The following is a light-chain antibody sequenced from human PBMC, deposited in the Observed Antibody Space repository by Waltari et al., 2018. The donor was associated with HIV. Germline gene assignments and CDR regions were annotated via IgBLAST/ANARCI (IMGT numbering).Light chain of an antibody. CDR1: SSNVGGYHS. Sequence: QSALTQPASASGSPGQSNTTSCTGPSSNVGGYHSLSCYQQQPGKAPKLMIYEVSNRPSGGSNRFSGSKSGNTASLTISGLQAEDEADYYCSSYTSSSTQVVGGGTKLTVL. CDR3: SSYTSSSTQV. V-gene: IGLV2-14*01. CDR2: EVS. J-gene: IGLJ3*02.